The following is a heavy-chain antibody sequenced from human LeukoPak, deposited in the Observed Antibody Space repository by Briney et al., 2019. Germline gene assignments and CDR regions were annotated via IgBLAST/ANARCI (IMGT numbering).Heavy chain of an antibody. J-gene: IGHJ1*01. Sequence: GESLKISCQGSGYNFTSYWIGWVRQMPGKGLEWMGIIYPGDSDTRYSPSFQGQVTISADKSISTAYLQWSSLKASDTAMYYCARQAVPVAKYFQHWGQGTLVTVSS. CDR1: GYNFTSYW. V-gene: IGHV5-51*01. CDR2: IYPGDSDT. D-gene: IGHD2-2*01. CDR3: ARQAVPVAKYFQH.